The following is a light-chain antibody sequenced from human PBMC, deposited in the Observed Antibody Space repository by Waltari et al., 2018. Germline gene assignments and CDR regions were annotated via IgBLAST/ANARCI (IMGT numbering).Light chain of an antibody. V-gene: IGLV2-14*03. Sequence: QSALTQPASVPGSPGPSITIHCTGTGSDLGFYVYVFWYQQHPGKGPNLIIFDVSNRPSGVSNRFSGSKSGNTASLTISGLQAEDEADYYCSSYTSSGTVIFGGGTKLTVL. CDR2: DVS. CDR1: GSDLGFYVY. CDR3: SSYTSSGTVI. J-gene: IGLJ2*01.